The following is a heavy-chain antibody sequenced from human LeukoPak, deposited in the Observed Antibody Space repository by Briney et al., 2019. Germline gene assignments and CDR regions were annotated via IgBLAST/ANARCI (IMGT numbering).Heavy chain of an antibody. J-gene: IGHJ4*02. CDR1: GYTFNSYW. D-gene: IGHD6-19*01. Sequence: GESLKISCKGSGYTFNSYWIGWVRQMPGAGLEWVGIIYPSDSDTRYSPSFQGQVTISADKSISTAYLQWSSLKASDSAMYYCARRYGSALYGVFDYWGQGTLVIVSS. V-gene: IGHV5-51*01. CDR2: IYPSDSDT. CDR3: ARRYGSALYGVFDY.